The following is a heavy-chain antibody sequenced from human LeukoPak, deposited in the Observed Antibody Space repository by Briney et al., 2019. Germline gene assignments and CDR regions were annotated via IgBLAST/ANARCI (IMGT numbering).Heavy chain of an antibody. J-gene: IGHJ4*02. D-gene: IGHD3-9*01. CDR3: ARRNYDILTGYYNDYFDY. Sequence: GESLKISCKASGYRFTSYWIGWVRQMPGKGLEWVGIIYPSDSDARYSPSFQGQVTISADKSICPAYLQWSSLKASDTAMYYCARRNYDILTGYYNDYFDYWGQGTLVTVSS. V-gene: IGHV5-51*01. CDR2: IYPSDSDA. CDR1: GYRFTSYW.